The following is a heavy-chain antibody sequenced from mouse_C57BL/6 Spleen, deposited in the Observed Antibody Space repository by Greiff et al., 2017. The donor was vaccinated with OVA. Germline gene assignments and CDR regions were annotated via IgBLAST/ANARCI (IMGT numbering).Heavy chain of an antibody. D-gene: IGHD1-1*01. V-gene: IGHV1-61*01. CDR3: ARGGFYYGSSYWYFDV. J-gene: IGHJ1*03. CDR2: IYPSDSET. CDR1: GYTFTSYW. Sequence: QVQLQQPGAELVRPGSSVKLSCKASGYTFTSYWMAWVKQRPGQGLEWIGNIYPSDSETHYNQKFKDKATLTVDKSSSTAYMQLSSLTSEDSAVYYYARGGFYYGSSYWYFDVWGKGTTVTVSS.